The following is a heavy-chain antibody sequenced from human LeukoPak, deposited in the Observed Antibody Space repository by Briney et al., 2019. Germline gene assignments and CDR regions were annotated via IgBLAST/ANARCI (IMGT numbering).Heavy chain of an antibody. CDR2: IYYSGST. CDR3: ARLPAAISYYYYMDV. CDR1: GGSISSYY. J-gene: IGHJ6*03. Sequence: SETLSLTCTVSGGSISSYYWSWIRQPPGKGLEWIGYIYYSGSTNYNPSLKSRVTISVDTSKNQFSLKLSSVTAADTAVYYCARLPAAISYYYYMDVWGKGTTVTISS. D-gene: IGHD2-2*01. V-gene: IGHV4-59*01.